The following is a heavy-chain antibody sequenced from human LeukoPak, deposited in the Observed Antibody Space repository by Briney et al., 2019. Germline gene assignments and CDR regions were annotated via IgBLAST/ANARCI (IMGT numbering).Heavy chain of an antibody. D-gene: IGHD2-2*01. Sequence: GGSLRLSCVASGFTFSSYWMHWVRQAPGKGLVWVSRINSDGSSTSCADSVKGRFTISRDNAKNTLYLQMSSLRAEDTAVYYCAIGMPAAMVWGQGTLVTVSS. V-gene: IGHV3-74*01. CDR3: AIGMPAAMV. CDR2: INSDGSST. CDR1: GFTFSSYW. J-gene: IGHJ4*02.